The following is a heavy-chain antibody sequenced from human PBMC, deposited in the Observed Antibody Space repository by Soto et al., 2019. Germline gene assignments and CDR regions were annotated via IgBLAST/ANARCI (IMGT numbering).Heavy chain of an antibody. Sequence: SVKVSCKASGGTFGRNGITWIRQAPGQGLEWMGGVITTLGTANYAQKFQGRVKITADESTTTVYMELSSLRPEDTAVYYCARDRRFLEWSHKLDPWGQGTPVTVSS. CDR1: GGTFGRNG. D-gene: IGHD3-3*01. CDR2: VITTLGTA. J-gene: IGHJ5*02. V-gene: IGHV1-69*13. CDR3: ARDRRFLEWSHKLDP.